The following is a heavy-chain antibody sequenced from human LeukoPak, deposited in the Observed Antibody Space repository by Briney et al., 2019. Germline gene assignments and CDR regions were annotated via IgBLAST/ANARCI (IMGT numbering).Heavy chain of an antibody. CDR1: GFTFSDYY. CDR3: AREKVSPRTDAFDI. Sequence: GGSLRLSCAASGFTFSDYYMSWIRQAPGVGLEWISSISSSDPTTHYADSVKGRFTISRDNAKNSLWLQMNSLRAEDTAVYYCAREKVSPRTDAFDIWGQGTMVTVSS. J-gene: IGHJ3*02. D-gene: IGHD1-14*01. V-gene: IGHV3-11*01. CDR2: ISSSDPTT.